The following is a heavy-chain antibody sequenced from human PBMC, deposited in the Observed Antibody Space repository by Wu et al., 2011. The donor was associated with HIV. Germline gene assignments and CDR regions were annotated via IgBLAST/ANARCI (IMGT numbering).Heavy chain of an antibody. Sequence: QVQLVQSGAEVKKPGSSVKVSCKASGGTFSSDAIGWVRQAPGQGLEWMGRIIPFLGTENYAQNFQGRLTITADKARTTAYMELSSLRSEDTALYFCTTTYCSGGKCYLNYTFDIWGQGTMVTVSS. CDR1: GGTFSSDA. J-gene: IGHJ3*02. CDR2: IIPFLGTE. V-gene: IGHV1-69*04. D-gene: IGHD2-15*01. CDR3: TTTYCSGGKCYLNYTFDI.